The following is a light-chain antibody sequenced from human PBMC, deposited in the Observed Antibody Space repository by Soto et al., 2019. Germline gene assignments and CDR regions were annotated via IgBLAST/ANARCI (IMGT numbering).Light chain of an antibody. CDR1: QSVSSY. Sequence: EIVLTQSPATLSLSPWERATLSCRASQSVSSYLAWYQQKPGQAPRLLIYDASNRATGIPARFSGSGSGTDFTLTISSLEPEDFAVYYCQQRSTWTFGQGTKVDI. J-gene: IGKJ1*01. CDR3: QQRSTWT. CDR2: DAS. V-gene: IGKV3-11*01.